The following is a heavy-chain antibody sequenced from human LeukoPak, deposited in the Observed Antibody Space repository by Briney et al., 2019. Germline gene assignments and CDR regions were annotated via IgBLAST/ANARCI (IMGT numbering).Heavy chain of an antibody. Sequence: PGGSLRLSCVGTGFTFSTSWMHWVRQAPGKGPEYVAYINQDGSETNYVDSVKGRFTISRDNTRNSLFLQMYSLRDEDTAIYYCARWAGRCGRDCQSEDPWGLGTLVIVSS. J-gene: IGHJ5*02. D-gene: IGHD2-21*02. CDR1: GFTFSTSW. V-gene: IGHV3-7*01. CDR3: ARWAGRCGRDCQSEDP. CDR2: INQDGSET.